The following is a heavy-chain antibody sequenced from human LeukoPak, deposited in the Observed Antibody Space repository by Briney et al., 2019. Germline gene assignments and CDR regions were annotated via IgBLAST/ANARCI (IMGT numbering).Heavy chain of an antibody. J-gene: IGHJ5*02. D-gene: IGHD4-17*01. CDR2: ISAYNGNT. CDR3: ARDLGDDLTTVTSGNWFDP. V-gene: IGHV1-18*01. CDR1: GYTFSSYG. Sequence: ASVKVSCKASGYTFSSYGITWVRQAPGQGLEWMGWISAYNGNTNYVQKLQGRVTMTTDTSTSTAYMELRSLRSDDTATYFCARDLGDDLTTVTSGNWFDPWGQGTLVTVSS.